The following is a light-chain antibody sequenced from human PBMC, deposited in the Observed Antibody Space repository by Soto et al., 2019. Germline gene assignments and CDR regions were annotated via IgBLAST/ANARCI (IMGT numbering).Light chain of an antibody. CDR3: HQYGTSTGT. Sequence: EIVLTQSPGTLSLSPGERATLSCRASQTVSSNYLAWYQQKPGQAPRLLIYGASSRASGIPDRFSGSGSGTDFTLTISRLEPEDFAVYYCHQYGTSTGTFGQGTKLEIK. CDR1: QTVSSNY. J-gene: IGKJ2*01. V-gene: IGKV3-20*01. CDR2: GAS.